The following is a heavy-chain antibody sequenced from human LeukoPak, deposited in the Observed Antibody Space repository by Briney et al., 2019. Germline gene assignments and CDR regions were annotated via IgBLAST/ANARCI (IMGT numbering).Heavy chain of an antibody. J-gene: IGHJ3*02. CDR2: INHSGST. V-gene: IGHV4-34*01. CDR1: GGSFSGYY. Sequence: SETLSLTCAVYGGSFSGYYWSWIRQPPGKGLEWIGEINHSGSTNYNPSLKSRVTISVDTSKNQFSLQLNSVTPEDTAVYYCARELALDAFDIWGQGTMVTVSS. CDR3: ARELALDAFDI. D-gene: IGHD1-7*01.